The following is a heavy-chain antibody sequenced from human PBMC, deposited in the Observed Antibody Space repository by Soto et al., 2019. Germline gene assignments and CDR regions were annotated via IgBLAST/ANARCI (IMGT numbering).Heavy chain of an antibody. Sequence: SETLSLTCTVSGGSMNSYYWSWIRQSPGKGLDWIGHIYYNGTTNYNPSIKTRATISVDTSKNQFSLKLSSVTAADTAVYYCVRVGCSSTSCYEGAAFDIWGQGTMVTVSS. D-gene: IGHD2-2*01. V-gene: IGHV4-59*01. CDR1: GGSMNSYY. CDR3: VRVGCSSTSCYEGAAFDI. J-gene: IGHJ3*02. CDR2: IYYNGTT.